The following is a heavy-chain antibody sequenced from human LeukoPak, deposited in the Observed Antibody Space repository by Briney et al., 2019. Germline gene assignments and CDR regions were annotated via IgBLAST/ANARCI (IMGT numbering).Heavy chain of an antibody. D-gene: IGHD4-17*01. Sequence: GGSLRLSCAASGFTFSSYAMSWVRQAPGKGLEWVSAISGSGGSTYYADSVKGRFTISRDNSKNTLYLQMNSLRAEDTAVYYCAKDLLYGDHYPDVFDIWGQGTMVTVSS. V-gene: IGHV3-23*01. CDR1: GFTFSSYA. J-gene: IGHJ3*02. CDR3: AKDLLYGDHYPDVFDI. CDR2: ISGSGGST.